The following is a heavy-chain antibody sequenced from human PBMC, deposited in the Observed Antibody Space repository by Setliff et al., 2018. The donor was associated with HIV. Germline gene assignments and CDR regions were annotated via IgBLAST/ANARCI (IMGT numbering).Heavy chain of an antibody. D-gene: IGHD6-19*01. CDR2: ISGYNGNT. Sequence: ASVKVSCKASGYTFSSYGISWVQQAPGQGLEWMGWISGYNGNTKYVQKLQGRVTMTTDTSTRTVYMELRSLRHDDTAEYFCARVPYRSAWFSGGHDAFDVWGQGTMVTVS. V-gene: IGHV1-18*01. J-gene: IGHJ3*01. CDR3: ARVPYRSAWFSGGHDAFDV. CDR1: GYTFSSYG.